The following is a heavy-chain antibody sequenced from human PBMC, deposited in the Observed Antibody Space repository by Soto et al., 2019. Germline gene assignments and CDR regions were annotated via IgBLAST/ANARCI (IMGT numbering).Heavy chain of an antibody. V-gene: IGHV3-74*01. CDR3: ARLGYSSGWDY. J-gene: IGHJ4*02. Sequence: GGSLRLSCAASGFTFSSYLMHWARQAPGKGLLWVSRINSDGSHTIYADSVKGRFTISRDNAKNTLYLQMNSLRAEDTAVYYCARLGYSSGWDYWGKGTLVTVS. D-gene: IGHD6-19*01. CDR1: GFTFSSYL. CDR2: INSDGSHT.